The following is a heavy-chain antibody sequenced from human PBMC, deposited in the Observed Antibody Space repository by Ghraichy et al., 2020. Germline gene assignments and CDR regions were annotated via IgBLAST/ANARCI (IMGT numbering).Heavy chain of an antibody. Sequence: GGSLRLSCAASGFTFGNYAMTWVRQAPGKGLECVSGISGSGGTTYYAGTVKGRFTISRDNSKNTVFLQMNSLRAEDTAVYYCAKSLYGGMVVWGQGTTVTVSS. D-gene: IGHD4-17*01. CDR3: AKSLYGGMVV. CDR2: ISGSGGTT. V-gene: IGHV3-23*01. CDR1: GFTFGNYA. J-gene: IGHJ6*02.